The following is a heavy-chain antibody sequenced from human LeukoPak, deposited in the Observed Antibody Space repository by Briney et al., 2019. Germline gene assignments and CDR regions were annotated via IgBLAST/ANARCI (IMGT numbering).Heavy chain of an antibody. CDR2: INPNSGGT. V-gene: IGHV1-2*02. CDR1: GYTVTDYF. Sequence: ASVKVSCKSSGYTVTDYFMHWVRQAPGQGLEWMGWINPNSGGTNYAQKFQGRVTMTRDMSISTAYMELSRLRSDDTAVYYCASSIVYCSSTSCYFNWGQGTLVTVSS. J-gene: IGHJ4*02. D-gene: IGHD2-2*01. CDR3: ASSIVYCSSTSCYFN.